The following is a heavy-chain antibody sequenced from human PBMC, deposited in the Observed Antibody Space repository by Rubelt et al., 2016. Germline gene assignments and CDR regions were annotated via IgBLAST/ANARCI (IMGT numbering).Heavy chain of an antibody. CDR1: GFTFTASG. J-gene: IGHJ4*02. V-gene: IGHV3-21*01. CDR2: IVYSGDYQ. CDR3: ARDQYGDYAFDY. D-gene: IGHD4-17*01. Sequence: KPGGSLRLSCVASGFTFTASGMTWIRQAPGKGLEWVSTIVYSGDYQYYADSVKGRFTVSRDNAMNSLYLQMNSLRVDDTAVYYCARDQYGDYAFDYWGQGTLVTVSS.